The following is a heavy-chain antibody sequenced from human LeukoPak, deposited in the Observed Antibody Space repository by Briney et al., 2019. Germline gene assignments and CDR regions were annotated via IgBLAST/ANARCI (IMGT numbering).Heavy chain of an antibody. CDR1: GYTFTSYG. CDR2: ISAYNGNT. Sequence: EASVKVSCKASGYTFTSYGISWVRQAPGQGLEWMGWISAYNGNTNYAQKLQGRVTMTTDTSTSTAYMELRSLRSDDTAVYYCARGPYCSGGTCYSQYFDYWGQGTLVTVSS. CDR3: ARGPYCSGGTCYSQYFDY. J-gene: IGHJ4*02. V-gene: IGHV1-18*01. D-gene: IGHD2-15*01.